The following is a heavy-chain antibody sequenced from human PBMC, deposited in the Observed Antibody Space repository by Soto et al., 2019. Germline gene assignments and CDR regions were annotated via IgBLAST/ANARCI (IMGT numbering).Heavy chain of an antibody. Sequence: ASETLSLTCTVSGGSISSSSYYWGWIRQPPGKGLEWIGGIYYSGSTYYNPSLKSRVTISVDTSKNQFSLKLSSVTAADTAVYYCARQESSSWYRDYYYYGMDVWGQGTTVTVSS. CDR3: ARQESSSWYRDYYYYGMDV. D-gene: IGHD6-13*01. CDR1: GGSISSSSYY. J-gene: IGHJ6*02. CDR2: IYYSGST. V-gene: IGHV4-39*01.